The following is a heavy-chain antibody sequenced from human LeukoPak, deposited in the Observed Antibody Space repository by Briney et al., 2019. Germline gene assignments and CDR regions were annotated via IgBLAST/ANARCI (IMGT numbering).Heavy chain of an antibody. CDR1: GYTFTGYY. V-gene: IGHV1-2*02. CDR3: ARERPWGSSAAGAHFDP. Sequence: GASVKVSCKASGYTFTGYYMHWVRQAPGQGLEWMGWINPNSGGTNYAQKFQGRVTMTRDTSISTAYMELSRLRSDDTAVYYCARERPWGSSAAGAHFDPWGQGTLVTVSS. D-gene: IGHD2-2*01. J-gene: IGHJ5*02. CDR2: INPNSGGT.